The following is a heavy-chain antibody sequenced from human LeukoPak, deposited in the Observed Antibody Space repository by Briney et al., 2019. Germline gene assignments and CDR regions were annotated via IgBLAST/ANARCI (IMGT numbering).Heavy chain of an antibody. Sequence: SETLSLTCAVYGGSFSGYYWSWIRQPPGKGLEWIGYIYYSGSTNYNPSLKSRVTISVDTSKNQFSLKLSSVTAADTAVYYCARGGYSYGYSADYWGQGTLVTVSS. CDR2: IYYSGST. V-gene: IGHV4-59*01. CDR3: ARGGYSYGYSADY. D-gene: IGHD5-18*01. CDR1: GGSFSGYY. J-gene: IGHJ4*02.